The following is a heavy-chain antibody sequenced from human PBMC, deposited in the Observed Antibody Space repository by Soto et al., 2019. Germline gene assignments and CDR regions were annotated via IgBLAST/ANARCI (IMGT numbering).Heavy chain of an antibody. J-gene: IGHJ3*02. Sequence: SETLSLTCTVSGGSISSYYWSWIRQPPGKGLEWIGYIYYSGSTNYNPSLKSRVTISVDTSKNQFSLKLSSVTAADTAVYYCARDQVSSAGAKGIDASDIWGQRTMVTVS. CDR1: GGSISSYY. CDR3: ARDQVSSAGAKGIDASDI. V-gene: IGHV4-59*01. D-gene: IGHD3-10*01. CDR2: IYYSGST.